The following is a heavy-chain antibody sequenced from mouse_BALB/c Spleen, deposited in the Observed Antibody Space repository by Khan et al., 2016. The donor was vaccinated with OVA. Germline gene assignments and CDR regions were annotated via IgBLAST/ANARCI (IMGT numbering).Heavy chain of an antibody. CDR3: ARCATATRNFYAVDY. V-gene: IGHV2-3*01. Sequence: QVQLKQSGPGLVAPSQSLSITCTVSGFSLTNYGVNWVRQPPGKGLEWLGVIWGDGNTNYHSALISRLSISKDNSKSQVFLKLKSLQTDDTATYYCARCATATRNFYAVDYWGQGTSVTVSS. CDR2: IWGDGNT. CDR1: GFSLTNYG. D-gene: IGHD1-2*01. J-gene: IGHJ4*01.